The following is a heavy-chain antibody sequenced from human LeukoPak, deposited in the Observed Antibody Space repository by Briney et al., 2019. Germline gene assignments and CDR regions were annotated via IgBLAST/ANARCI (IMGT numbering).Heavy chain of an antibody. CDR3: ARPRGGFGYSWFDP. Sequence: PSETLSLTCTVSGGSISSYYWSWIRQPPGKGLEWIGYIYYSGSTNYNPSLKSRVTISVDTSKNQFSLKLSSVTAADTAVYYCARPRGGFGYSWFDPWGQGTLVPVSS. J-gene: IGHJ5*02. D-gene: IGHD5-18*01. V-gene: IGHV4-59*08. CDR2: IYYSGST. CDR1: GGSISSYY.